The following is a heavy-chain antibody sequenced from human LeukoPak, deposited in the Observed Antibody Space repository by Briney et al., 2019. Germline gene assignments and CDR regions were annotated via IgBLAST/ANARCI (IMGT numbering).Heavy chain of an antibody. CDR2: ISGSGGST. V-gene: IGHV3-23*01. CDR1: GFTFSSYA. Sequence: GGSLRLSCAASGFTFSSYAMSWVRQAPGKGLEWVSAISGSGGSTYYADSVKGRFTISRDNSKNTLYLQVNSLRAEDTAVYYCAKDHRAYCGGDCVDFDYWGQGTLVTVSS. CDR3: AKDHRAYCGGDCVDFDY. D-gene: IGHD2-21*02. J-gene: IGHJ4*02.